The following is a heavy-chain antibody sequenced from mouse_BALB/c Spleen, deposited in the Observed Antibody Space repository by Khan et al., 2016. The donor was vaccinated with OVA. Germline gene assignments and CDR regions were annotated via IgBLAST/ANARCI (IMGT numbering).Heavy chain of an antibody. D-gene: IGHD2-14*01. Sequence: VQLQQSGAELVRPGSSVKISCKASGYAFSNYWMNWVKQRPGQGLEWIGQIYPGDGDTSFNGKFRGKATLTADKSSSTAYMQLSSLTSEDSAVYFCARSGYDYFAYWGLGTLVTVSA. J-gene: IGHJ3*01. CDR2: IYPGDGDT. V-gene: IGHV1-80*01. CDR3: ARSGYDYFAY. CDR1: GYAFSNYW.